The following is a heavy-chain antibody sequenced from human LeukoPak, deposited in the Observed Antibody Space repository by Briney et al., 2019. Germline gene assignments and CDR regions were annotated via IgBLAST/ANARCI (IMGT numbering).Heavy chain of an antibody. D-gene: IGHD6-19*01. Sequence: GGSLRLSCAASGFTFSSYAMHWVRQAPGKGLEWVAVISYDGSNKYYADSVKGRFTISRDNSKNTLYLQMNSLRAEDTAVYYCARERSSGWSDNWFDPWGQGTLVTVSS. CDR2: ISYDGSNK. J-gene: IGHJ5*02. CDR3: ARERSSGWSDNWFDP. CDR1: GFTFSSYA. V-gene: IGHV3-30-3*01.